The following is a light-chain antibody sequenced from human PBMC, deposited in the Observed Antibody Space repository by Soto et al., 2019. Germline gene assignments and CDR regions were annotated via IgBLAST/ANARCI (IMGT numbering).Light chain of an antibody. J-gene: IGKJ2*01. CDR3: QHYGRSPYT. CDR1: QSVSSSY. CDR2: AAS. Sequence: EIVLTQSPGTLSLSPGERATLSCRASQSVSSSYLAWYQQKPGQAPRLLIYAASSRATDIPDRFSGRGSGTDFTLTISRLEPEDCAVYYCQHYGRSPYTFGQGTKLEIK. V-gene: IGKV3-20*01.